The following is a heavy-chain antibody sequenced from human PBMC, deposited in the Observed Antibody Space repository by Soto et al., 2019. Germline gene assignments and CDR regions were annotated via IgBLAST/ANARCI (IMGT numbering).Heavy chain of an antibody. CDR3: AKGSSWYNWFDP. D-gene: IGHD6-13*01. J-gene: IGHJ5*02. CDR2: IYHSGST. Sequence: SETLSLTCAVSGGSIRSSNWWSWVRQPPGKGLEWIGEIYHSGSTNYNPSLKSRVTISVDKSKNQFSLKLSSVTAADTAVYYCAKGSSWYNWFDPWGQGTLLTVSS. CDR1: GGSIRSSNW. V-gene: IGHV4-4*02.